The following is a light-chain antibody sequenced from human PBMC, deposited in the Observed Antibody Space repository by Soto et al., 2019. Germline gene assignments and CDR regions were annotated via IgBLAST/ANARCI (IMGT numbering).Light chain of an antibody. Sequence: ALAQPPSVSWSPGQSVTISCTGTSSDVGSYNRVSWYQQPPGTAPKVIIYEVTNRPSGVPDRFSGSKSGNTASLTISGLQAEDEADYYCSLFTSSSTYVFGTGTKVTVL. V-gene: IGLV2-18*01. J-gene: IGLJ1*01. CDR3: SLFTSSSTYV. CDR1: SSDVGSYNR. CDR2: EVT.